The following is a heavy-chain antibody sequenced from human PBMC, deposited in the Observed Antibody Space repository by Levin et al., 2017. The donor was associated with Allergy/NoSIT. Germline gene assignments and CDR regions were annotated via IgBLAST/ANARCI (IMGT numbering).Heavy chain of an antibody. CDR2: IYLSGST. Sequence: PSETLSLTFAVSGGSISSGGYSWSWIRQPPGKGLEWIGNIYLSGSTYYNPSLKSRVTISVDRSKNQFSLNLSSVTAADTAVYYCARVAGYSYGYYFDYWGQGTLVTVSS. V-gene: IGHV4-30-2*01. J-gene: IGHJ4*02. CDR3: ARVAGYSYGYYFDY. CDR1: GGSISSGGYS. D-gene: IGHD5-18*01.